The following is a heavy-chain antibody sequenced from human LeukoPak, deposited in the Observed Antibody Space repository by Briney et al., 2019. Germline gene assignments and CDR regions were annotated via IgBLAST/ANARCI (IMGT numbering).Heavy chain of an antibody. D-gene: IGHD2-21*02. CDR2: IGDTT. CDR3: ARARAYCGGDCYRPLDY. V-gene: IGHV3-23*01. J-gene: IGHJ4*02. Sequence: GGSLRLSCAASGFTFGNYAMSWVRQAPGKGLEWVSTIGDTTYYADFVKGRFTISRDDSKNTLYLEMKSLRAEDTAVYYCARARAYCGGDCYRPLDYWGQGTLVTVSS. CDR1: GFTFGNYA.